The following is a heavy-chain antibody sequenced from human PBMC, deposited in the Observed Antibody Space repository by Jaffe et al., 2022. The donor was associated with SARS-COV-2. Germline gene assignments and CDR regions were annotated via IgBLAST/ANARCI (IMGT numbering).Heavy chain of an antibody. Sequence: EVLLVESGGGLVQPGGSLRLSCAASGFTFSNYWMHWVRLGPGKGLEWVSRLNSDGSMTDYADSVKGRFTISRDNAKNTLYLQVSSLRAEDTAVYYCARAYGSGNSALSNWGQGTRVTVSS. J-gene: IGHJ4*02. CDR2: LNSDGSMT. V-gene: IGHV3-74*01. D-gene: IGHD3-10*01. CDR1: GFTFSNYW. CDR3: ARAYGSGNSALSN.